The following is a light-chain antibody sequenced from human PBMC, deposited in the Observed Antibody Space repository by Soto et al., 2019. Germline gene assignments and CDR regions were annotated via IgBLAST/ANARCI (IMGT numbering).Light chain of an antibody. V-gene: IGLV1-40*01. Sequence: QSVLTQPPSVSGAPGQRVTISCTGSSSNIGAGYDVHWYQQLPGTAPKLLIYGNSNRPSGVPDRFSGSKSGTSASLAITGLQAEDEADYYCQSYDSSLIASRVVFGGGTQLPVL. CDR2: GNS. J-gene: IGLJ2*01. CDR1: SSNIGAGYD. CDR3: QSYDSSLIASRVV.